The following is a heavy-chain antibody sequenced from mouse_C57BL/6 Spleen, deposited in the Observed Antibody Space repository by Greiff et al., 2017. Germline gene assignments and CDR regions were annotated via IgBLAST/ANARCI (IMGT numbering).Heavy chain of an antibody. D-gene: IGHD1-1*01. J-gene: IGHJ4*01. CDR1: GFTFSSYA. Sequence: EVNVVESGEGLVKPGGSLKLSCAASGFTFSSYAMSWVRQTPEKRLEWVAYISSGGDYIYYADTVKGRFTISRDNARNTLYLQMSSLKSEDTAMYYCTREGGYYYGSSHYAMDYWGQGTSVTVSS. V-gene: IGHV5-9-1*02. CDR2: ISSGGDYI. CDR3: TREGGYYYGSSHYAMDY.